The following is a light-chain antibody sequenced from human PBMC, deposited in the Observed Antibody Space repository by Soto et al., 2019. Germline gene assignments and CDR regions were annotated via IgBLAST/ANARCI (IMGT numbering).Light chain of an antibody. CDR1: QSVSSSY. V-gene: IGKV3-20*01. J-gene: IGKJ4*01. Sequence: EIVLTQSPGTLSLSPGERATLSCRASQSVSSSYLAWYQQKPGQAPRLLIYGASSRATGIPDRFSGSGSGTDFTLTISRLEPVDFAVYYCKQYGSSLCFGGGTEVEIK. CDR3: KQYGSSLC. CDR2: GAS.